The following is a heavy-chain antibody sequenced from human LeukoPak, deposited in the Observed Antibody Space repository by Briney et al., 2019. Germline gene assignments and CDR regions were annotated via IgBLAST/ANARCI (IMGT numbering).Heavy chain of an antibody. CDR1: GGTFSSYA. V-gene: IGHV1-69*04. J-gene: IGHJ5*02. D-gene: IGHD4-17*01. Sequence: ASVKVSCKASGGTFSSYAISWVRQAPGQGLEWMGRIIPILGIANYAQKFQGRVTITADKSTSTAYMELSSLRSEDTAVYYCAKYSDYGDSNWFDPWGQGTLVTVSS. CDR2: IIPILGIA. CDR3: AKYSDYGDSNWFDP.